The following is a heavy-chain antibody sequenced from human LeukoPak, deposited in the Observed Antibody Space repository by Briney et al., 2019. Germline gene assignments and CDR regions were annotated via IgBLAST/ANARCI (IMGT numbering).Heavy chain of an antibody. D-gene: IGHD3-22*01. J-gene: IGHJ4*01. V-gene: IGHV4-38-2*01. CDR1: GYHLSSGYY. CDR3: VRYTSKGQPPMIRVAFPDH. CDR2: GFHIGMT. Sequence: MSSETLSLTCAASGYHLSSGYYWGWLRQPLGKGLQWIGSGFHIGMTYYNPSLKSRVTISLDTSRNEVSLKLNSMTAADTAVYFCVRYTSKGQPPMIRVAFPDHWGRGTLVTVSS.